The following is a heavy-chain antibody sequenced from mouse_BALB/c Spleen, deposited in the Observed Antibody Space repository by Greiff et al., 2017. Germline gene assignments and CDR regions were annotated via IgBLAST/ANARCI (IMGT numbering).Heavy chain of an antibody. D-gene: IGHD2-1*01. J-gene: IGHJ3*01. CDR1: GYTFTSYT. CDR2: INPSSGYT. V-gene: IGHV1-4*02. CDR3: ARGGGNYVGFAY. Sequence: VQLQQSAAELARPGASVKMSCKASGYTFTSYTMHWVKQRPGQGLEWIGYINPSSGYTEYNQKFTDKTTLTADKSSSTAYMQLSSLTAEDSAVDYCARGGGNYVGFAYWGQGTLVTVSA.